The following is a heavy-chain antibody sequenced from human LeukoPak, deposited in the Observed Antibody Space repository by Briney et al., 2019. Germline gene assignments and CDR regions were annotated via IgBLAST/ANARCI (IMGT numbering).Heavy chain of an antibody. CDR3: AKGRHYDSSGYYFH. CDR2: IWHDGSNK. CDR1: GFTFSSFG. Sequence: GRSLRLSCAASGFTFSSFGMHWVRQAPGKGLEWVALIWHDGSNKHYADSVKGRFIISRDNSKNTLYLQMNSLRAEDTAVYYCAKGRHYDSSGYYFHWGQGTLVTVSS. J-gene: IGHJ4*02. D-gene: IGHD3-22*01. V-gene: IGHV3-33*06.